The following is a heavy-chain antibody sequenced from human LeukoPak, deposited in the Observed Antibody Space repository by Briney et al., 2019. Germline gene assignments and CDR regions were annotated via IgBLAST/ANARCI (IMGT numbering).Heavy chain of an antibody. Sequence: GGSLRLSCAASGFTFSSYAMSWVRQAPGKGLEWVSAISGSGGGTYYADSVKGRFTISRDNSKNTLYLQMNSLRAEDTAVYYCAKDGLANIAVAGYFQHWRQGTLVTVSS. J-gene: IGHJ1*01. D-gene: IGHD6-13*01. CDR1: GFTFSSYA. CDR3: AKDGLANIAVAGYFQH. V-gene: IGHV3-23*01. CDR2: ISGSGGGT.